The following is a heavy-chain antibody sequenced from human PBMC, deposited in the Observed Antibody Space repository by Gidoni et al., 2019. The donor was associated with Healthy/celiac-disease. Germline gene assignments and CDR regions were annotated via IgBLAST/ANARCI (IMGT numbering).Heavy chain of an antibody. CDR1: GGTFSSYA. CDR2: IIPIFGTA. Sequence: QVQLVQSGAEVKKPGSSVKVSCKASGGTFSSYAISWVRQAPGQGLEWMGGIIPIFGTANYAQKFQGRVTITADESTSTAYMELSSLRSEDTAVYYCARVCSSKDYYYYYGMDVWGQGTTVTVSS. V-gene: IGHV1-69*01. D-gene: IGHD2-2*01. J-gene: IGHJ6*02. CDR3: ARVCSSKDYYYYYGMDV.